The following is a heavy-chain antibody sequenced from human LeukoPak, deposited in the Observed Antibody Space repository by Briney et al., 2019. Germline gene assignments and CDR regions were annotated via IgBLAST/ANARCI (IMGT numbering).Heavy chain of an antibody. J-gene: IGHJ4*02. Sequence: PSETLSLTCTVSGGSISSYYWSWIRQPPGKGLEGIGYIYYSGSTNYNPSLKSRVTISVDTSKNQFSLKLSSVTAADTAVYYCARVSGYNYVFNYFDYWGQGTLVTVSS. D-gene: IGHD5-24*01. CDR3: ARVSGYNYVFNYFDY. CDR2: IYYSGST. CDR1: GGSISSYY. V-gene: IGHV4-59*01.